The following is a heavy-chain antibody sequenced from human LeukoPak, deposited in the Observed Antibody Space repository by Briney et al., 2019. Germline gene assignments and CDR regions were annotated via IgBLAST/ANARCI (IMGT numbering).Heavy chain of an antibody. CDR1: GFTFSSYW. CDR3: ARGPDIVVVSGWFDP. CDR2: IKHDGSEK. Sequence: PGGSLRLSCAASGFTFSSYWMSWVRQAPGKGLEWVANIKHDGSEKYYMDSVKGRFTISRDNAKNSVYLQVSSLRAEDTAVYYCARGPDIVVVSGWFDPWGQGTLVTVSS. V-gene: IGHV3-7*01. D-gene: IGHD2-15*01. J-gene: IGHJ5*02.